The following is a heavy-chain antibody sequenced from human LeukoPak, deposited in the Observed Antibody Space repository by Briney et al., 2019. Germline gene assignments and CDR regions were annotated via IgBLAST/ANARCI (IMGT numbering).Heavy chain of an antibody. CDR3: ARIAAAGNHDY. CDR2: IYSGGST. J-gene: IGHJ4*02. CDR1: GFTVSSNY. Sequence: GGSLRLSCAASGFTVSSNYMGWVRQAPGKGLEWVSVIYSGGSTYYADSVKGRFTISRDNSKNTLYLQMNSLRAEDTAVYYCARIAAAGNHDYWGQGTLVTVSS. D-gene: IGHD6-13*01. V-gene: IGHV3-53*01.